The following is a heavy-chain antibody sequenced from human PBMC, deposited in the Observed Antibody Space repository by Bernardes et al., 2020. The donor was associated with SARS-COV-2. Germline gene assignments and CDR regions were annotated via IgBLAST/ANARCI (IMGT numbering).Heavy chain of an antibody. V-gene: IGHV3-33*01. CDR3: ARDNGDFGYFN. CDR2: IWYDARKT. CDR1: GFTFSSNG. Sequence: GGSLRLSCAASGFTFSSNGMHWVRQAPGKGLEWVALIWYDARKTDYADSVKDRFTISRDNSRNTLYLQMNSLRVEDTAVYYCARDNGDFGYFNWGQGTLVTVSA. J-gene: IGHJ4*02. D-gene: IGHD2-21*02.